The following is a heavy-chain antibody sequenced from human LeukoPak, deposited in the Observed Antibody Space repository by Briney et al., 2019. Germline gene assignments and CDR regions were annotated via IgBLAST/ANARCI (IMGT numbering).Heavy chain of an antibody. Sequence: PSQTLSLTCTVSGDPISSGNYYWTWIRQPAGKGLEWIGHIYTSGSTNYNPSLKSRVTISVDTSKNQFSLKLSSVTAADTAVYYCARDRGGYCSSTSCYAGYWFDPWGQGTLVTVSS. CDR3: ARDRGGYCSSTSCYAGYWFDP. CDR1: GDPISSGNYY. J-gene: IGHJ5*02. D-gene: IGHD2-2*01. CDR2: IYTSGST. V-gene: IGHV4-61*09.